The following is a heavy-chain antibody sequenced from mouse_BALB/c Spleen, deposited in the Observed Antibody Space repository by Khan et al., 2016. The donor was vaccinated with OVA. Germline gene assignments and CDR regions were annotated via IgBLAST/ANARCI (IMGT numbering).Heavy chain of an antibody. CDR3: ARLAYYYNSGGFAY. D-gene: IGHD1-1*01. CDR1: GFTFSTYG. CDR2: INPGGAYT. V-gene: IGHV5-6*01. Sequence: VQLKESGGDFVRPGGSLKLSCAASGFTFSTYGMSWVRQTPDKRLEWVATINPGGAYTYYPDSVKGRFTISRDNAKNTLYLQLSSLKSDDTAIYCCARLAYYYNSGGFAYWGQGTLVTVSA. J-gene: IGHJ3*01.